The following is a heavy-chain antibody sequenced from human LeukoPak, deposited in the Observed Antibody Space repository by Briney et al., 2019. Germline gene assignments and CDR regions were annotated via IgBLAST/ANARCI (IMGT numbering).Heavy chain of an antibody. J-gene: IGHJ4*02. CDR1: GGSFSGYY. V-gene: IGHV4-34*01. CDR2: INHSGST. D-gene: IGHD3-10*01. CDR3: ARGRRITMVRGVTSPLLRY. Sequence: KPSETLSLTCAVYGGSFSGYYWSWIRQPPGKGLEWIGEINHSGSTNYNPSPKSRVTISVDTSKNQFSLKLSSVTAADTAVYYCARGRRITMVRGVTSPLLRYWGQGTLVTVSS.